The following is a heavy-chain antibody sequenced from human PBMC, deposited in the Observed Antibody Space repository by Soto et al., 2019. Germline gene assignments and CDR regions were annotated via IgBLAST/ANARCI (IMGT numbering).Heavy chain of an antibody. CDR3: AKAGGYYGSGSYSVGENYYGMDV. Sequence: QVQLVESGGGVVQPGRSLRLSCAASGFTFSSYGMHWVRQAPGKGLEWVAVISYDGSNKYYADSVKGRFTISRDNSKNTLYLQLDSLSAEDTAGYYCAKAGGYYGSGSYSVGENYYGMDVWGQGTTVTVSS. J-gene: IGHJ6*02. CDR1: GFTFSSYG. D-gene: IGHD3-10*01. V-gene: IGHV3-30*18. CDR2: ISYDGSNK.